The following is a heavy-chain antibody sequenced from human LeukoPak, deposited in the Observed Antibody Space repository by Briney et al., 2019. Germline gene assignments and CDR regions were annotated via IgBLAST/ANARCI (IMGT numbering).Heavy chain of an antibody. J-gene: IGHJ4*02. V-gene: IGHV1-18*01. CDR2: ISAYNGNT. Sequence: ASVKVSCKASGYTFTGYGISWVRQAPGQGLEWMGWISAYNGNTNYAQKLQGRVTMTTDTSTSTAYMELRSLRSDDTAVYYCARDPRIYCSGGSCYSLQRGYSYGFDYWGQGTLVTVSS. CDR1: GYTFTGYG. CDR3: ARDPRIYCSGGSCYSLQRGYSYGFDY. D-gene: IGHD2-15*01.